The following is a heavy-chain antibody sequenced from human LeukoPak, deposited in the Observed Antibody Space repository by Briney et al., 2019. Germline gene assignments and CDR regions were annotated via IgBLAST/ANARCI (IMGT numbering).Heavy chain of an antibody. V-gene: IGHV5-51*01. J-gene: IGHJ4*02. CDR1: GYSFTSYW. CDR2: IYPGDSDT. Sequence: HGESLKISCKGSGYSFTSYWIGWVRQMPGKGLEWMGIIYPGDSDTRYSPSLQGQVTISADKSISTAYLQWSSLKASDTAMYYCARYYYDSSGYTYYFDYWGQGTLVTVSS. D-gene: IGHD3-22*01. CDR3: ARYYYDSSGYTYYFDY.